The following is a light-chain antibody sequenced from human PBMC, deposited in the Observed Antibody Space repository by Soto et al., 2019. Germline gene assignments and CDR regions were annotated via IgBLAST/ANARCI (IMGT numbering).Light chain of an antibody. V-gene: IGLV1-40*01. CDR1: SSNIGARYD. CDR3: QSYDSSLSGYVV. Sequence: QAVVTQPPSVSGAPGQWVTISCTGSSSNIGARYDVHWYQHLPGTAPKLLIYGNNNRPSGVPDRFSGSKSGTSASLAITGLQAEDEADYYCQSYDSSLSGYVVFGGGTQLTVL. J-gene: IGLJ2*01. CDR2: GNN.